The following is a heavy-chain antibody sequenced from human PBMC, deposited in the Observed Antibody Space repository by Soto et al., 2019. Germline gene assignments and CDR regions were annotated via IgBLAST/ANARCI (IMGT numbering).Heavy chain of an antibody. J-gene: IGHJ4*02. D-gene: IGHD3-3*01. CDR2: ISAYNGNT. Sequence: ASVKVSCKASGYTFTSYGISWVRQAPGQGLEWMGWISAYNGNTNYAQKLQGRVTMTTDTSTSTAYMELRSLRSDDTAVYYCARVGVETYYDFWRCYYRVALDYWGQGTLVTVSS. CDR1: GYTFTSYG. V-gene: IGHV1-18*01. CDR3: ARVGVETYYDFWRCYYRVALDY.